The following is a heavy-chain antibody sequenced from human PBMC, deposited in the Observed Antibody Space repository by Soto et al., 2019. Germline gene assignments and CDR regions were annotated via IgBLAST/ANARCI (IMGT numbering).Heavy chain of an antibody. J-gene: IGHJ3*02. V-gene: IGHV4-59*01. CDR1: GGSISGYY. CDR2: IYYSGST. CDR3: TRSSTGYAFDI. D-gene: IGHD2-8*02. Sequence: QVQLQESGPGLVKPSVTLSLTCTVSGGSISGYYWSWIRQPPGKGLEWVGYIYYSGSTSYNPSLRGRGTISLDTSRNQFSLKLRSVTTADTAVYYCTRSSTGYAFDIWGQGTMVTVSS.